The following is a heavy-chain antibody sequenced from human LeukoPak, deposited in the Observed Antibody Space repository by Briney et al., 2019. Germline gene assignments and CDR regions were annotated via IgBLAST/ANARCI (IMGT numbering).Heavy chain of an antibody. CDR3: AKDDDWGRYKH. V-gene: IGHV3-23*01. J-gene: IGHJ1*01. CDR2: ISPSGGIT. CDR1: GFTFSSYA. Sequence: GGSLRLSCAASGFTFSSYAMSWGRQAPGKGLEWVSGISPSGGITYYTDSVKGRFTISRDNSKNTQSLQMNSLRAEDTAVYYCAKDDDWGRYKHWGQGTLVIVSS. D-gene: IGHD3-16*01.